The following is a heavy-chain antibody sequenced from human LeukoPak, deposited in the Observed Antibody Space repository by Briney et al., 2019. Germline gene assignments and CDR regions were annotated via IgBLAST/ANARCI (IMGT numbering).Heavy chain of an antibody. V-gene: IGHV1-18*01. J-gene: IGHJ2*01. CDR2: ISAYNGNT. Sequence: ASVKVSCKASGYTFTSYGTTWVRQAPGQGLEWMGWISAYNGNTNYAQNLQGRVTMTTDTSATTGYMELRSLRSDDTAVYYCARGFTATGNWYFDLWGRGTLVTVSS. CDR3: ARGFTATGNWYFDL. CDR1: GYTFTSYG. D-gene: IGHD4-17*01.